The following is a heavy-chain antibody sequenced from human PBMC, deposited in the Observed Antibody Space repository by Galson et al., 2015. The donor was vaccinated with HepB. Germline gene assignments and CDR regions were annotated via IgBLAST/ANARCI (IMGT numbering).Heavy chain of an antibody. CDR1: GGSISSSSYY. J-gene: IGHJ2*01. V-gene: IGHV4-39*01. D-gene: IGHD6-13*01. Sequence: LSLTCTVSGGSISSSSYYWGWIRQPPGKGLEWIGSIYYSGSTYYNPSLKSRVTISVDTSKNQFSLKLSSVTAADTAVYYCARWSGGIAAAYWYFDLWGRGTLVTVSS. CDR3: ARWSGGIAAAYWYFDL. CDR2: IYYSGST.